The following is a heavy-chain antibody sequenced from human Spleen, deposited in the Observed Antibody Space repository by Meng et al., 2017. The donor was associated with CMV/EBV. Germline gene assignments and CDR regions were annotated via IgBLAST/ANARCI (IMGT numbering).Heavy chain of an antibody. CDR3: ARGLLPDYVGNSGGRFY. Sequence: LCVRRPPGNGREWWAVISYDESNRSYADSVKGRFAISSDNSKNTLDLQMHSLRAEDTAVYYCARGLLPDYVGNSGGRFYWGQGTLVTVSS. D-gene: IGHD4-23*01. CDR2: ISYDESNR. V-gene: IGHV3-30*09. J-gene: IGHJ4*02.